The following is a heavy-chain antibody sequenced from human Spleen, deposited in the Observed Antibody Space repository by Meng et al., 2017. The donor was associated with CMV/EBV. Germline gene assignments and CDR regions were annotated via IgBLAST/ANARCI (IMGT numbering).Heavy chain of an antibody. CDR1: GLTFRSFC. Sequence: SGLTFRSFCRNWVRQAPGKGLEWVASISSGSSSVLYADSVEGRFTITRDNTKNSLYLQMNSLRAEDTAVYFCARDYDRETVAGAFDQWGQGTLVTVSS. CDR3: ARDYDRETVAGAFDQ. V-gene: IGHV3-21*01. CDR2: ISSGSSSV. D-gene: IGHD6-19*01. J-gene: IGHJ4*02.